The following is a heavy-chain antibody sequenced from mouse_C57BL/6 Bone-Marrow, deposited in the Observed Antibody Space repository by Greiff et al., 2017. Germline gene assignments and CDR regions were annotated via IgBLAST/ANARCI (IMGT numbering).Heavy chain of an antibody. J-gene: IGHJ3*01. CDR1: GYTFTSYW. Sequence: VQLQQPGAELVKPGASVKLSCKASGYTFTSYWMHWVRQRPGQGLEWIGMINPNSGSTNYNEKFKSKATLTVDKSSSTAYMQLSSLTSEDSAVYYWARSAQARFAYWGQGTLVTVSA. CDR2: INPNSGST. CDR3: ARSAQARFAY. D-gene: IGHD3-2*02. V-gene: IGHV1-64*01.